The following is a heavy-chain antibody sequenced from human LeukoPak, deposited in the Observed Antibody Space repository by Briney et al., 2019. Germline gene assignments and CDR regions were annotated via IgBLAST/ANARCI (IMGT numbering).Heavy chain of an antibody. V-gene: IGHV4-30-4*07. CDR1: GGSINSGGYS. CDR3: ARCIAAAGTWGYYYYYMDV. J-gene: IGHJ6*03. Sequence: SETLSLTCAVSGGSINSGGYSWSWIRQPPGKGLEWIGYISYSGSTYYNPSLKSRVTIPVDTSKKQFSLKLSSVAAADTAVYYCARCIAAAGTWGYYYYYMDVWGKGTTVTVSS. CDR2: ISYSGST. D-gene: IGHD6-13*01.